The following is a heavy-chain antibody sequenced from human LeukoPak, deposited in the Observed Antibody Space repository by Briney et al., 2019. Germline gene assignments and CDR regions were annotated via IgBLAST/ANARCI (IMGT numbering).Heavy chain of an antibody. V-gene: IGHV4-34*01. J-gene: IGHJ4*02. D-gene: IGHD1-26*01. CDR1: GGSFSGYY. CDR2: INHSGST. Sequence: SETLSLTCAVSGGSFSGYYLSWIRQPPGKGLEWIGEINHSGSTNYNPSLKSRVTISVDTSKNQFSLKLSSVTAADTAVYYCARGVGFFWGQGTLVTVSS. CDR3: ARGVGFF.